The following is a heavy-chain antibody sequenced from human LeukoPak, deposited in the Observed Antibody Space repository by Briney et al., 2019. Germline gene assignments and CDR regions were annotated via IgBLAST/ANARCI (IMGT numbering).Heavy chain of an antibody. D-gene: IGHD3-3*02. CDR2: VSPSHTTR. J-gene: IGHJ3*02. V-gene: IGHV1-18*01. Sequence: ASVKVSCKASGYTFRQYSVSWVRQAPGKGLEWMGWVSPSHTTRVYAQQFQGRVTMTADTNTNTVSMELRSLRSDDTAVYFCARDYILPLETDNGDGFAIWGQGTVVSVSS. CDR3: ARDYILPLETDNGDGFAI. CDR1: GYTFRQYS.